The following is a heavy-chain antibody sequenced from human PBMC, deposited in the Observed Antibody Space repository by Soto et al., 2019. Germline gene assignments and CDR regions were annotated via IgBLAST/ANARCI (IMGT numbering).Heavy chain of an antibody. CDR2: IYYSGNT. D-gene: IGHD6-13*01. V-gene: IGHV4-30-4*01. J-gene: IGHJ5*01. Sequence: SETLSLTCAVSGGSISGGNYYWSWIRQPPGKGLEWIGYIYYSGNTYYNPSLKSRVTISLDTSKNQFSLKLNSVTAADTAVYYCARGAAAVRNWFDPWGQGTTVTVSS. CDR3: ARGAAAVRNWFDP. CDR1: GGSISGGNYY.